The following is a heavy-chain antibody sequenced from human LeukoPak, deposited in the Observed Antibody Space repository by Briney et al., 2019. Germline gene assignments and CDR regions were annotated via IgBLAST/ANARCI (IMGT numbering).Heavy chain of an antibody. V-gene: IGHV3-64*01. CDR2: ISGNGRTT. D-gene: IGHD4-17*01. CDR1: GFTFSTYA. J-gene: IGHJ4*02. CDR3: ARINRDDYGDYASDY. Sequence: SGGSLRLSCAVSGFTFSTYAMHWVRQAPGKGLEYVSAISGNGRTTYYATSVKGRFTISRDNSKSTLYLQMGSLRPEDMAVYHCARINRDDYGDYASDYWGQGTLVTVSS.